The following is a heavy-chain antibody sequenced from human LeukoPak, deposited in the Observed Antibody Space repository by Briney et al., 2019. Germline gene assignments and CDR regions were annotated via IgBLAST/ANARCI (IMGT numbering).Heavy chain of an antibody. CDR2: ISSSGSTI. J-gene: IGHJ6*03. CDR3: ARIGDYGGLYYYYYYMDV. V-gene: IGHV3-48*03. Sequence: GGSLRLSCAASGFTFSSYEMNWVRQAPGKGLEWVSYISSSGSTIYYADSVKGRFTISRDNAKNSLYLQMNSLRAEDTAVYYCARIGDYGGLYYYYYYMDVWGKGTTVTISS. CDR1: GFTFSSYE. D-gene: IGHD4-17*01.